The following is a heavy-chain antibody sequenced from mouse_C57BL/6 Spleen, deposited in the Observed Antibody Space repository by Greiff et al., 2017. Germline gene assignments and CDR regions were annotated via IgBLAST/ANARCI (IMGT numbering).Heavy chain of an antibody. Sequence: VQLQQSGAELVMPGASVKLSCKASGYTFTSYWMHWVKQRPGQGLEWIGEIDPSDSYTNYNQKFKGKSTLTVDKSSSTAYMQLSSLTSEDSAVYYCATLYYYGSSPFDYWGQGTTLTVSS. J-gene: IGHJ2*01. CDR3: ATLYYYGSSPFDY. CDR2: IDPSDSYT. V-gene: IGHV1-69*01. CDR1: GYTFTSYW. D-gene: IGHD1-1*01.